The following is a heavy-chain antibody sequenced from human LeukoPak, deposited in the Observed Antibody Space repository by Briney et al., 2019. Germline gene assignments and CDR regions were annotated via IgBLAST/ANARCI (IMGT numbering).Heavy chain of an antibody. CDR1: RGSISSSNW. D-gene: IGHD3-9*01. Sequence: SGTLSLTCAVSRGSISSSNWWSWIRQPPGKGLEWIGEINHSGSTNYNPSLKSRVTISVDTSKNQFSLKLSSVTAADTAVYYCASTRLTGQYYYYYYMDVWGKGTTVTVSS. J-gene: IGHJ6*03. V-gene: IGHV4-4*02. CDR2: INHSGST. CDR3: ASTRLTGQYYYYYYMDV.